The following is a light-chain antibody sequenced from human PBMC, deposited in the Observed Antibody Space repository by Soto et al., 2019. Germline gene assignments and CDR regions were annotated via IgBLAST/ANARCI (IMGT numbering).Light chain of an antibody. V-gene: IGLV1-44*01. Sequence: QAVVTQPPSASGTPGQRVTISCSGSSSNIGSNTVNWYQQLPGTAPKLLIYSNNQRPSGVPDRFSGSKSGTSASLAISGLQSEDEADYYCAAWDDSLNMVFGGGTKVTVL. CDR2: SNN. CDR3: AAWDDSLNMV. CDR1: SSNIGSNT. J-gene: IGLJ2*01.